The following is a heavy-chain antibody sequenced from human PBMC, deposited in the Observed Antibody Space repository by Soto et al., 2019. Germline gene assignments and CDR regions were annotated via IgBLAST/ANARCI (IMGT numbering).Heavy chain of an antibody. D-gene: IGHD3-22*01. CDR2: IKSKTDGETT. V-gene: IGHV3-15*01. CDR3: YTQTGPYYDGSGYSYYINSLEV. J-gene: IGHJ6*01. CDR1: GFTFNNAW. Sequence: GGSLRLSCAASGFTFNNAWMTWVRQAPGKGLEWVGRIKSKTDGETTDYAAPVKGRFTISRDDSKNMLYLHMNSLKTEDTAVYYCYTQTGPYYDGSGYSYYINSLEVWGQGTSVTVSS.